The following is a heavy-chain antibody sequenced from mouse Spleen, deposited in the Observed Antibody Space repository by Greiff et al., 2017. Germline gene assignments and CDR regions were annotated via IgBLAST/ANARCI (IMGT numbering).Heavy chain of an antibody. CDR3: ARDYYGSSYDDYYAMDY. Sequence: EVQGVESGGGLVKPGGSLKLSCAASGFTFSSYAMSWVRQTPEKRLEWVASISSGGSTYYPDSVKGRFTISRDNARNILYLQMSSLRSEDTAMYYCARDYYGSSYDDYYAMDYWGQGTSVTVSS. V-gene: IGHV5-6-5*01. CDR1: GFTFSSYA. J-gene: IGHJ4*01. D-gene: IGHD1-1*01. CDR2: ISSGGST.